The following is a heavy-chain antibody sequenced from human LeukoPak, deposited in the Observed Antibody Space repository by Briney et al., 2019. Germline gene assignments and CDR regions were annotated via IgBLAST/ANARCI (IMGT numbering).Heavy chain of an antibody. CDR1: GFTFSSYS. CDR3: ARGVILWFGANIVLPDYGMDV. J-gene: IGHJ6*02. Sequence: GGSLRLSCAASGFTFSSYSMNWVRQAPGKGLEWVSSISSSSSYIYYADTVKGRFTISRDNAKNSLYLQMNSLRDEDTAVYYCARGVILWFGANIVLPDYGMDVWGQGTTVTVSS. D-gene: IGHD3-10*01. V-gene: IGHV3-21*01. CDR2: ISSSSSYI.